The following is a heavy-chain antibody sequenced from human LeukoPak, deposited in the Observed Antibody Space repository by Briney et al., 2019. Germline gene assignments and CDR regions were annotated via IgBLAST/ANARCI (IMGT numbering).Heavy chain of an antibody. V-gene: IGHV6-1*01. CDR1: GDSVSNNIAT. CDR3: ARSRDKWEPLLGDY. CDR2: TYYRSRWGN. J-gene: IGHJ4*02. D-gene: IGHD1-26*01. Sequence: SQTLSLTCAISGDSVSNNIATWNWVRQSPSRGLEWLGRTYYRSRWGNDYAISVKSRITINPDTSRNQFSLQLNSVTPEDTAVYYCARSRDKWEPLLGDYWGQGTLVTVSS.